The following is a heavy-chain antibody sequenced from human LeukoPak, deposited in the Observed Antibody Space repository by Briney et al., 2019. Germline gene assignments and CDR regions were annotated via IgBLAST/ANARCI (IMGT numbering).Heavy chain of an antibody. Sequence: PSETLSLTCTVSGGSISSSSYYWGWIRQPPGKGLEWIGSIYYSGSTYYNPSLKSRVTISVDTSKNQFSLKLSSVTAADTAVYFWARLRAAAAGGWFDPWGQGTLVTVSS. J-gene: IGHJ5*02. D-gene: IGHD6-13*01. CDR3: ARLRAAAAGGWFDP. CDR1: GGSISSSSYY. V-gene: IGHV4-39*01. CDR2: IYYSGST.